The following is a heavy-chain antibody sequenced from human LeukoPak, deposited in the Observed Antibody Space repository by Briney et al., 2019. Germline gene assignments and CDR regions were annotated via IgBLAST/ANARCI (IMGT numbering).Heavy chain of an antibody. V-gene: IGHV4-4*02. CDR2: IHHSGST. J-gene: IGHJ4*02. CDR3: ARGYYHDSK. Sequence: SETLSLTCTVSGGSLTTDNWWTWVRQPPGKGLEWIGEIHHSGSTNYDPSLKSRVTITTDKSKNQFSLKVTSVTAADTAVYYCARGYYHDSKWGQGILVTVSS. CDR1: GGSLTTDNW. D-gene: IGHD3-22*01.